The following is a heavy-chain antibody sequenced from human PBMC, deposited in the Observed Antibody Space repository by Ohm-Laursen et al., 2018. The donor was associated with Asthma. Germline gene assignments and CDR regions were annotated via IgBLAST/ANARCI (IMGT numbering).Heavy chain of an antibody. CDR1: GFPFSLYA. CDR3: ARETATGSQDIHYYDLDV. CDR2: ISSDITTI. Sequence: SLRLSCAASGFPFSLYAMDWVRQAPGKGLEWLSYISSDITTIYYADSVKGRFTISRDNSKNTLYLQMNTLRAEDTAVYYCARETATGSQDIHYYDLDVWGQGTTVIVSS. J-gene: IGHJ6*02. V-gene: IGHV3-48*01. D-gene: IGHD2-15*01.